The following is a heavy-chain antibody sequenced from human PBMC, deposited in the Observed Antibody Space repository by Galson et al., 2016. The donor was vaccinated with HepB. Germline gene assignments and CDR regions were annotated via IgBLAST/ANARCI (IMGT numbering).Heavy chain of an antibody. V-gene: IGHV3-7*01. CDR3: ARESCQGYCLYHYYGMDV. J-gene: IGHJ6*02. D-gene: IGHD2-15*01. CDR2: IKQDGSEK. CDR1: GFTFSSYW. Sequence: SLRLSCAASGFTFSSYWMGWVHQAPGKGLEWVANIKQDGSEKYFVDSVKGRFTISRDNAKNSLHLQMNSLRAEDTAVYYCARESCQGYCLYHYYGMDVRGQGTTVTVSS.